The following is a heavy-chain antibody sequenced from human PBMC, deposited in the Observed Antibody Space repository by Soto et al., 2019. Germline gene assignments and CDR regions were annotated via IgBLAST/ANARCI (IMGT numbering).Heavy chain of an antibody. J-gene: IGHJ4*02. CDR2: LYKIENP. V-gene: IGHV4-39*01. CDR1: GASINDTNFN. CDR3: GRHGRGLETFVF. Sequence: QLRESGPGPVKPSETLTLTCAVSGASINDTNFNWGWIRQSPGKGLEWIASLYKIENPFYKPSLRSRLTIFVDTSRNHFSLRLKSLTASDTAVYYCGRHGRGLETFVFWGQGTLVTVSS. D-gene: IGHD1-1*01.